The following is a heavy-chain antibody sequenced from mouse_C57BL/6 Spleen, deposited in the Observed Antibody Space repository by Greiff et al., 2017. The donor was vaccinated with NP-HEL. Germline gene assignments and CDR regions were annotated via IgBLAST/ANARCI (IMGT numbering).Heavy chain of an antibody. D-gene: IGHD3-1*01. CDR2: ISDGGSYT. CDR3: ARGGLPNYFDY. V-gene: IGHV5-4*01. J-gene: IGHJ2*01. CDR1: GFTFSSYA. Sequence: EVQLVESGGGLVKPGGSLKLSCAASGFTFSSYAMSWVRQTPEKRLEWVATISDGGSYTYYPDNVKGRFTISRDNAKNNLYLQMSHLKSEDTAMYYCARGGLPNYFDYWGQGTTLTGSS.